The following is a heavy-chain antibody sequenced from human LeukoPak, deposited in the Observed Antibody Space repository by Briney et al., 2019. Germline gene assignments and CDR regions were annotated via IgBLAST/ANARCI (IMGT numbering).Heavy chain of an antibody. D-gene: IGHD1-26*01. J-gene: IGHJ4*02. CDR2: IHYDGSNK. V-gene: IGHV3-30*02. CDR1: GFTFSSYG. CDR3: AKDQGGSYSPFDY. Sequence: PGGSLRLSCATSGFTFSSYGMHWVRQAPGKGLEWVAFIHYDGSNKYYADSVKGRFTISRDSSKNKLYLQMNSLRAEDTALYYCAKDQGGSYSPFDYWGQGTLVTVSS.